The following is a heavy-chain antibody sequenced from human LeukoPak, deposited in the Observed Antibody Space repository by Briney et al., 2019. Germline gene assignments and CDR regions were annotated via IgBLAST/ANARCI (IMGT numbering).Heavy chain of an antibody. CDR1: GYTFTSYY. Sequence: ASVKVSCKASGYTFTSYYMHWVRQAPGQGLEWMGIINPSGGSTSYAQKFQGRVTMTRDMSTSTVYMELSSLRSEDTAVYYCARIIPHYYYYMDVWGKGTTVTISS. CDR2: INPSGGST. CDR3: ARIIPHYYYYMDV. J-gene: IGHJ6*03. V-gene: IGHV1-46*01.